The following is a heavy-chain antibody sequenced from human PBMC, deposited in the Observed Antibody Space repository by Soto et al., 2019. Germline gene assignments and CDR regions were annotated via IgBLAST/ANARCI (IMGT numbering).Heavy chain of an antibody. CDR3: ARDGRYSAVAGSGNDY. J-gene: IGHJ4*02. V-gene: IGHV6-1*01. CDR2: TYYRSKWYN. CDR1: GDCVSSNSAA. D-gene: IGHD6-19*01. Sequence: SQTLSLTCAISGDCVSSNSAAWNWIRQSPSRGLEWLGRTYYRSKWYNDYAVSVKSRITINPDTSKNQFSLQLNSVTPEDTAVYYCARDGRYSAVAGSGNDYWGQGTLVTVSS.